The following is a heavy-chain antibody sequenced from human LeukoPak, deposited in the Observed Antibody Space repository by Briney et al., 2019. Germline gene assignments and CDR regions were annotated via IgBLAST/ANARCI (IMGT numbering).Heavy chain of an antibody. CDR2: IYNSEST. CDR1: GGSIRCYF. J-gene: IGHJ5*02. D-gene: IGHD6-19*01. V-gene: IGHV4-59*01. CDR3: LRSGGSSVGH. Sequence: SETLSLTCSVSGGSIRCYFRIRIRQPPGKGLEWIGYIYNSESTNYNPSLKSRVTISVDTSKNQISLKLTSVTAADTAVYYCLRSGGSSVGHWGQGTLVTVSS.